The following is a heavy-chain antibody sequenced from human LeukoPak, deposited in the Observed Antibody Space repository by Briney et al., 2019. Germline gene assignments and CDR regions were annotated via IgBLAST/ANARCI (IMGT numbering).Heavy chain of an antibody. CDR2: IRHDGSYQ. J-gene: IGHJ4*02. CDR1: GFTFSSYG. D-gene: IGHD3-22*01. V-gene: IGHV3-30*02. Sequence: SGGSLRLSCAAFGFTFSSYGMHWDRQTPGTGLEWVAFIRHDGSYQQYADSVKGRFTVSRDNSKDMVYLQMNSLRTEDTAVYYCAKDRDSSDYPRDFDFWGQGTLVTVSS. CDR3: AKDRDSSDYPRDFDF.